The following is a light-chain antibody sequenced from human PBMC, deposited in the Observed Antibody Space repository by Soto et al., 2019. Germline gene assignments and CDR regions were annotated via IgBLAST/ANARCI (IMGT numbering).Light chain of an antibody. Sequence: DIHLTQSPSSLSASVGDRVTITCRASQAITNNLAWYQQKPGNPPRLLIYEESTLHSGVPSRFSGRKVGTQFILTIYSLQPEDFATYYCQQYNSYSPTWTFGQGSKVDIK. J-gene: IGKJ1*01. CDR2: EES. CDR1: QAITNN. V-gene: IGKV1-9*01. CDR3: QQYNSYSPTWT.